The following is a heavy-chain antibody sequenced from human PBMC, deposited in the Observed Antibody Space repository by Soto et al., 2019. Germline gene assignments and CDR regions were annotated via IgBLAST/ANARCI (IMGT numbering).Heavy chain of an antibody. CDR3: AVLGEFQSSSHDMDV. V-gene: IGHV4-4*07. CDR2: IYASEST. CDR1: GDFVCSYG. D-gene: IGHD3-10*01. Sequence: PSESLSLSGSLSGDFVCSYGWGGIRQPAGTGLEWIGRIYASESTKHTLALQSRHTSSVETSKKQFSLTLTSVTAADTAVYYCAVLGEFQSSSHDMDVRGQAATVTVPS. J-gene: IGHJ6*01.